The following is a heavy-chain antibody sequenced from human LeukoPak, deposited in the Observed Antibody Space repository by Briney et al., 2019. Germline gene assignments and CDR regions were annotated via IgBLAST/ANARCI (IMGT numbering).Heavy chain of an antibody. D-gene: IGHD1-26*01. CDR1: GFPLSRSA. CDR3: TRDPILGAPDYFDY. V-gene: IGHV3-30*04. J-gene: IGHJ4*02. CDR2: TSPDEGLK. Sequence: GGSLRLSCAASGFPLSRSAMSWVRQAPGKGLEWVAVTSPDEGLKFYGDSVKGRFTISRDNSKNTMYLQMNNLREEDTAVYYCTRDPILGAPDYFDYWGQGTLVTVSS.